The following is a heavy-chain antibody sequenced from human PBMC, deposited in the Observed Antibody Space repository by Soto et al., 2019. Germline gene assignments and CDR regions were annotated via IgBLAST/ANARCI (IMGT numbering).Heavy chain of an antibody. CDR1: GFTFRTYA. CDR2: ISGSGST. J-gene: IGHJ4*02. Sequence: GGSLRLSCLASGFTFRTYAMTWFRQAPGKGLEWVSAISGSGSTFYANSVKGRFTISRDNSRNTVSLQMHSLRAEDSAIYYCAKEKDYDFVWGSDRYTHHYWGKGTRVTASS. CDR3: AKEKDYDFVWGSDRYTHHY. V-gene: IGHV3-23*01. D-gene: IGHD3-16*02.